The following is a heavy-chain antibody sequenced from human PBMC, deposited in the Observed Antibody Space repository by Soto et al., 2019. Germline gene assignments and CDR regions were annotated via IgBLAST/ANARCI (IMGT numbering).Heavy chain of an antibody. Sequence: PSETLSLTCAVYGGSFSSYHWSWIRQTPGKGLEWMGEINHLTPTNYNPSLKRRLIISLDTPKNQFFLKLSSVTAAGTAEYYCSSGYDTALAPIFWGQGILVTVSS. D-gene: IGHD5-18*01. CDR2: INHLTPT. CDR3: SSGYDTALAPIF. V-gene: IGHV4-34*01. J-gene: IGHJ4*02. CDR1: GGSFSSYH.